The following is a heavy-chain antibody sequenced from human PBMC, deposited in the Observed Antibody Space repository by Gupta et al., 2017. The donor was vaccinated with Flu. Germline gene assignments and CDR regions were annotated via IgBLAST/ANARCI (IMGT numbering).Heavy chain of an antibody. J-gene: IGHJ3*02. V-gene: IGHV1-2*04. CDR2: INPNSGGT. CDR1: AYPFTGYY. Sequence: QVQLVQSGAAVKKPGASVKVSCKASAYPFTGYYMHWVRQAPGQGLEWMGWINPNSGGTNYAQKFQGWVTMTRDTSISTAYMELSRLRSDDTAVYYCAREGTVAHDAFDIWGQGTMVTVSS. D-gene: IGHD6-19*01. CDR3: AREGTVAHDAFDI.